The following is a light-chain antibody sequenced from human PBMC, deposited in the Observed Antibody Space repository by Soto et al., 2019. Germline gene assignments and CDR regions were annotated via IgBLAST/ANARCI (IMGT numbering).Light chain of an antibody. V-gene: IGKV1-5*01. Sequence: DIQMTQSPSTLSASVGDRVTITCRASQSISSWLAWYQHKPRKAPKLLLFDVSNLESGVPSRFSGSGSGTEFTLTISSLQSDDFATYYCQQYDSYRTLGQGTKVDIK. CDR2: DVS. CDR3: QQYDSYRT. J-gene: IGKJ1*01. CDR1: QSISSW.